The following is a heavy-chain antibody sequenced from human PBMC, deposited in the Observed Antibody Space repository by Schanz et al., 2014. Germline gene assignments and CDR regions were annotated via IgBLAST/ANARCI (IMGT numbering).Heavy chain of an antibody. D-gene: IGHD2-8*02. CDR2: ISTFRNEDT. CDR1: GGTFSSYA. V-gene: IGHV1-18*01. Sequence: VQLEQSGAEVKKPGSSVKVSCKASGGTFSSYAISWIRQAPGQGPEFMGWISTFRNEDTNSAQRFQGRLTMTTDTSTSTAYMELRSLRSDDTAMYYCATMWGYCTATACQILEVLDVWGQGTMVTVSS. J-gene: IGHJ3*01. CDR3: ATMWGYCTATACQILEVLDV.